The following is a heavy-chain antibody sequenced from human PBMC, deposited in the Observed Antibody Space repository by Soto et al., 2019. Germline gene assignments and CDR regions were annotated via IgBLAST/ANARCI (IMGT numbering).Heavy chain of an antibody. V-gene: IGHV3-23*01. D-gene: IGHD1-26*01. CDR2: IGGAGNDI. CDR3: AKRFSDAWEAGMDV. CDR1: GFAFSNFH. Sequence: EMQVLESGGGLVQPGGSLRLSCAASGFAFSNFHMNWVRQAPGKGLQWVATIGGAGNDIHYADSVEGRFTVSRDNSKNTLHLQMDGLRDEDTAIYYCAKRFSDAWEAGMDVWGQGNTVTVSS. J-gene: IGHJ6*02.